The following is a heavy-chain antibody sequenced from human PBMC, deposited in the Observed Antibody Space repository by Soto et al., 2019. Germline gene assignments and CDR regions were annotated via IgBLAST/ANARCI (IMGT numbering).Heavy chain of an antibody. CDR3: ARSGGPLYGDYPYYFDY. CDR1: GGCISSSSYY. D-gene: IGHD4-17*01. J-gene: IGHJ4*02. V-gene: IGHV4-39*01. Sequence: SETIYLRCTVCGGCISSSSYYWGWIRQPPGKGLKWIGSIYYSGSTYYNPSLKSRVTISVDTSKNQFSLKLSSVTAADTAVYYCARSGGPLYGDYPYYFDYWGQGTLVTVSS. CDR2: IYYSGST.